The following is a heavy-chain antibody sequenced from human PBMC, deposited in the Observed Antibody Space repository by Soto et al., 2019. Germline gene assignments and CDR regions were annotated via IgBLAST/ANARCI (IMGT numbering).Heavy chain of an antibody. J-gene: IGHJ6*02. CDR3: AKVFGDYYYGMDV. Sequence: EVQLLESGGGLVQPGGSLRLSCAASGFTFSSYAMSWVRQAPGKGLEWVSAISGSGGSTYYADSVKGRFTIPRDNSKNTLYLQMNSLRAEDTAVYYCAKVFGDYYYGMDVWGQGTTVTVSS. CDR2: ISGSGGST. D-gene: IGHD3-10*01. CDR1: GFTFSSYA. V-gene: IGHV3-23*01.